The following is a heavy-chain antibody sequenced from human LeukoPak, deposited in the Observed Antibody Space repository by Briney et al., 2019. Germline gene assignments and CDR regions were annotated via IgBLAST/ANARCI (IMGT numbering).Heavy chain of an antibody. V-gene: IGHV1-8*01. Sequence: ASVKVSCKASGYTFTSYDINWVRQATGQGLEWMGWMNPNSGNTGYAQKFQGRVTMTRNTSISTAYMELSSLRSEDTAVYYCALLSHYSRGRSLGLVYNWFDPWGQGTLVTVSS. J-gene: IGHJ5*02. CDR3: ALLSHYSRGRSLGLVYNWFDP. D-gene: IGHD3-16*01. CDR1: GYTFTSYD. CDR2: MNPNSGNT.